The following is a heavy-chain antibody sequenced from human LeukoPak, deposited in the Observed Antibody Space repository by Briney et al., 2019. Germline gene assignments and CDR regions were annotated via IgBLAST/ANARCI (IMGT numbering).Heavy chain of an antibody. CDR1: GGSISSGNYY. J-gene: IGHJ4*02. CDR2: IYYRGST. CDR3: ARGSSWHPDY. Sequence: SQTLSLTCTVSGGSISSGNYYWSWIRQPPGKGLEWIGYIYYRGSTYYKPSLKSRVTISVDTSRTQFSLKLRSVTAADTAVYYCARGSSWHPDYWGQGTLVTVSS. V-gene: IGHV4-30-4*01. D-gene: IGHD6-13*01.